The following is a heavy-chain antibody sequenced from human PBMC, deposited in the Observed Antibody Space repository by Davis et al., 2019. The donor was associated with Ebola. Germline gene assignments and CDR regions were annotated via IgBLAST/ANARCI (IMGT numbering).Heavy chain of an antibody. CDR3: ARGPAS. CDR1: GYTFTSYA. J-gene: IGHJ4*02. V-gene: IGHV1-3*01. CDR2: INAGNGNT. Sequence: AASVKVSCKASGYTFTSYAMHWVRQAPGQRLEWMGWINAGNGNTKYSQKFQGRVTMTTDTSTSTAYMELRSLRSDDTAVYYCARGPASWGQGTLVTVSS.